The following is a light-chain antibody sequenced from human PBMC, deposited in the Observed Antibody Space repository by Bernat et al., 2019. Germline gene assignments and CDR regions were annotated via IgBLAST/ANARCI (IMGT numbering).Light chain of an antibody. V-gene: IGKV1-5*03. J-gene: IGKJ5*01. CDR2: KAS. CDR1: QSISSW. Sequence: DIQMTQSPSTLSASVGDRVTITCRASQSISSWLAWYQQKPGKAPKLLIYKASSLESGVPSRFSGSGSGTEFTLTISSLQPGDFATYYCQQYNSYSCFGQGTRLEIK. CDR3: QQYNSYSC.